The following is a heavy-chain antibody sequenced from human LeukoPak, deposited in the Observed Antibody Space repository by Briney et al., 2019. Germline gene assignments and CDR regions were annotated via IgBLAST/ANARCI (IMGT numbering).Heavy chain of an antibody. CDR2: ISSSGSTI. J-gene: IGHJ4*02. Sequence: GGSLRLSCAASGFTFSDYYMSWIRQAPGKGLEWVSYISSSGSTIYYADSVKGRFTISRGNAKNSLYLQMNSLRAEDTAVYYCARVGYYDFWSGYTLHRGPLDYWGQGTLVTVSS. CDR3: ARVGYYDFWSGYTLHRGPLDY. V-gene: IGHV3-11*04. D-gene: IGHD3-3*01. CDR1: GFTFSDYY.